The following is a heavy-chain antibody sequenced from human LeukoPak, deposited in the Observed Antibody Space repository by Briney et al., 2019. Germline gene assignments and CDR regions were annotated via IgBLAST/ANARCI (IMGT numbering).Heavy chain of an antibody. CDR3: ARDGYSSSWYDEHWFDP. CDR1: GGSISSYY. CDR2: IYTSGST. Sequence: SGTLSLTCTVSGGSISSYYWSWIRQPAGKGLEWIGRIYTSGSTNYNPSLKSRVTMSVDTSKNQFSLKLSSVTDADTAVYYCARDGYSSSWYDEHWFDPWGQGTLVTVSS. V-gene: IGHV4-4*07. D-gene: IGHD6-13*01. J-gene: IGHJ5*02.